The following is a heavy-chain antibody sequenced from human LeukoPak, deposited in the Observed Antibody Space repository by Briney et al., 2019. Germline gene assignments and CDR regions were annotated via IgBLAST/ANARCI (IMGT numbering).Heavy chain of an antibody. CDR3: ARGFNSGWFDFDY. CDR2: MNPNSGNT. CDR1: GYTFTSYD. D-gene: IGHD6-19*01. V-gene: IGHV1-8*01. J-gene: IGHJ4*02. Sequence: ASVKVSCKASGYTFTSYDINWVRQATGQGLEWMGWMNPNSGNTGYAQKFQGRVTMTRNTSISTAYLELSSLRSEDTAVYFCARGFNSGWFDFDYWGQGTLVTVSS.